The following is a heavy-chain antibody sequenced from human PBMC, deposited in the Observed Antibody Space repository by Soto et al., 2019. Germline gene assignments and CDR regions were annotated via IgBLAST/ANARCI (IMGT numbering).Heavy chain of an antibody. D-gene: IGHD3-10*01. CDR2: TYYRSKWNN. Sequence: SHTLSLTCAISGDSVSSNSAAWNLIRQSPSRGLEWLGRTYYRSKWNNDYSLSVKSRITINPDTPKNQFSLHLYSVTPEDTAVYYCTGITSFRGMEVWGQGTQVTVS. J-gene: IGHJ6*02. V-gene: IGHV6-1*01. CDR1: GDSVSSNSAA. CDR3: TGITSFRGMEV.